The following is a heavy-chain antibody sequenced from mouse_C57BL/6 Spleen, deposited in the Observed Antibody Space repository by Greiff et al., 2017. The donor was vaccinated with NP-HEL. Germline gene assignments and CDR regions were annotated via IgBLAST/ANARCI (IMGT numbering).Heavy chain of an antibody. Sequence: QVQLQQSGAELVMPGASVKLSCKASGYTFTSYWMHWVKQRPGQGLEWIGEIDPSDSYTNYNQKFKGKSTLTVDKSSSTAYMQLSSLTSEDSAVYYCARWEAWFAYWGQGTLVTVSA. CDR1: GYTFTSYW. CDR2: IDPSDSYT. CDR3: ARWEAWFAY. D-gene: IGHD4-1*01. V-gene: IGHV1-69*01. J-gene: IGHJ3*01.